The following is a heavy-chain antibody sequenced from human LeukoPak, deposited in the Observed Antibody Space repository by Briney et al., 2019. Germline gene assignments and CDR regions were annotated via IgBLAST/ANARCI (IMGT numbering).Heavy chain of an antibody. J-gene: IGHJ5*02. CDR3: ARSDGSGKNWFAP. Sequence: SQTLSLTCAISGSSVCSNIAARSWIRQSPSRGLEWLGRTYYRSTWYKDYAVSGKSRITINSDTSKNHFSLQLNSVTPDDTAVYYCARSDGSGKNWFAPWGQGTLVTVSS. CDR2: TYYRSTWYK. CDR1: GSSVCSNIAA. V-gene: IGHV6-1*01. D-gene: IGHD3-22*01.